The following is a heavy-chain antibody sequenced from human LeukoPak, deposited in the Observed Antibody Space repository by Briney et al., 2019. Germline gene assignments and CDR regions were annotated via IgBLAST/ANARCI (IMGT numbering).Heavy chain of an antibody. D-gene: IGHD1-26*01. Sequence: PGGSLRLFCAASGITVSSNYMSWVRQAPGKGLEWVSVIYSGGSTYYADSVKGRFTISRDKSKNTLYLQMNSLRAEDTAVYYCAKGDTTWELPHDYWGQGTLVTVSS. V-gene: IGHV3-53*01. CDR3: AKGDTTWELPHDY. CDR2: IYSGGST. J-gene: IGHJ4*02. CDR1: GITVSSNY.